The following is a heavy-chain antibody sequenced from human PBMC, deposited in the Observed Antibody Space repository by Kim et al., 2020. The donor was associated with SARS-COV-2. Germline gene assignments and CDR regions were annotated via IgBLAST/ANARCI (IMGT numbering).Heavy chain of an antibody. CDR3: ARIGDY. V-gene: IGHV5-51*01. J-gene: IGHJ4*02. Sequence: YPGDSDTRYSPSFQGQVTISAYKSISTAYLQWSSLKASDTAMYYCARIGDYWGQGTLVTVSS. D-gene: IGHD2-15*01. CDR2: YPGDSDT.